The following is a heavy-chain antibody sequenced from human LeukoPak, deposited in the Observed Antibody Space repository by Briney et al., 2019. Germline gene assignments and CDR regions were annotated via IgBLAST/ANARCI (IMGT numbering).Heavy chain of an antibody. D-gene: IGHD3-3*01. J-gene: IGHJ3*02. V-gene: IGHV4-4*07. Sequence: PSETLSLTCTVSGGSISIYYWSCIRQPAGKGLEGIGRIYTSGSTNYNPSLKSRVTMSVDTSKNQFSLKLSSVTAADTAVYYCALTMGREWEWFDAFDIWGQGTMVTVSS. CDR1: GGSISIYY. CDR2: IYTSGST. CDR3: ALTMGREWEWFDAFDI.